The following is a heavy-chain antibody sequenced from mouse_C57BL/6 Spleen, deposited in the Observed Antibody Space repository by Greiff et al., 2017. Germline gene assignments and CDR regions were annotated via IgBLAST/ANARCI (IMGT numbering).Heavy chain of an antibody. Sequence: QVQLQQSGAELMKPGASVKLSCKATGYTFTGYWIEWVKQRPEHGLEWIGEILPGSGRTKYTEKFQGKAAFTADTSSNTAYMQLSSQTTEDSAIEYGARYDGTYWYFDVWGTGTTVTVSS. D-gene: IGHD4-1*01. CDR1: GYTFTGYW. CDR2: ILPGSGRT. CDR3: ARYDGTYWYFDV. J-gene: IGHJ1*03. V-gene: IGHV1-9*01.